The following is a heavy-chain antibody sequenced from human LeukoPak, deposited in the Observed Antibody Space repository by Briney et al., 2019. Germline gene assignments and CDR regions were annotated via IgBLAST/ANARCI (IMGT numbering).Heavy chain of an antibody. V-gene: IGHV3-23*01. D-gene: IGHD3-22*01. J-gene: IGHJ4*02. CDR3: AKHHHYYDSSGYYTGDY. CDR1: GFTFSSYA. Sequence: GGSLRLSCAASGFTFSSYAMSWVRQAPGKGLEWVSAISGSGGSTYYADSVKGRFTISRDNSKNTLYLQMNSLRAKDTAVYYCAKHHHYYDSSGYYTGDYWGQGTLVTVSS. CDR2: ISGSGGST.